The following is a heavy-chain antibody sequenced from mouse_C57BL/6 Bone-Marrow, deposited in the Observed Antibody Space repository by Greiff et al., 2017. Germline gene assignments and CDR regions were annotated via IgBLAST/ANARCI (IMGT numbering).Heavy chain of an antibody. V-gene: IGHV14-4*01. CDR3: TTPLITSVVAEWCCDV. CDR1: GFNIKDDY. Sequence: EVQLQQSGAELVRPGASVKLSCTASGFNIKDDYMHWVKPRPEQGLEWIGWIGPENGDTEYASKFQGKATITADTSSNTAYLQLSSLTSEYTAVYYCTTPLITSVVAEWCCDVWGTGTTVTVSS. CDR2: IGPENGDT. J-gene: IGHJ1*03. D-gene: IGHD1-1*01.